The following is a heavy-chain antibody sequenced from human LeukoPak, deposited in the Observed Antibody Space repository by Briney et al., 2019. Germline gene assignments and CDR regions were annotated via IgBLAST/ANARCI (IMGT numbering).Heavy chain of an antibody. Sequence: ASVKVSCKASGYTFTSYGISWVRHAPGQGLEWMGWVSAYNGNTNYAQKLQGRVTMTTDTSTSTAYMELRSLRSDDSAVYYWARDIEAAMCVGGSYRHLFDYWGQGTLVTVSS. CDR3: ARDIEAAMCVGGSYRHLFDY. V-gene: IGHV1-18*01. CDR2: VSAYNGNT. CDR1: GYTFTSYG. D-gene: IGHD3-16*02. J-gene: IGHJ4*02.